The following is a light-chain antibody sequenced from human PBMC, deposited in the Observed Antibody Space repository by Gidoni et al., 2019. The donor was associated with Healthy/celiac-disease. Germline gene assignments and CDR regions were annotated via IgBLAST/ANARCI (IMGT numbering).Light chain of an antibody. V-gene: IGKV3-20*01. J-gene: IGKJ2*01. CDR1: QSVSSSY. CDR3: QQYGSSPH. CDR2: GAS. Sequence: EIVLTQSPGTLSLSPGERATLSCRASQSVSSSYLAWYQQKPGQAPRLLIYGASSRATGIPDRFSGSGSGTDFTLTISRREPEDFAVYYCQQYGSSPHFGQGTKLEIK.